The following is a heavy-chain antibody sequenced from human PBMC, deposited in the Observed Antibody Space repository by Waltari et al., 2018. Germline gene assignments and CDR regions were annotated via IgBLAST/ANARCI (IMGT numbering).Heavy chain of an antibody. CDR1: GFTFRGSW. CDR2: ISDDGTRT. V-gene: IGHV3-74*01. J-gene: IGHJ4*02. CDR3: ATPRSGHSVFDY. D-gene: IGHD3-3*01. Sequence: EVRLVESGGDLVQPGGSLRLSCAASGFTFRGSWMHWVRQVPDEGLVWVSRISDDGTRTDYADSVKGRFTISRDNAKNTLYLQMNSLRSEDTGIYYCATPRSGHSVFDYWGRGTLVSVSS.